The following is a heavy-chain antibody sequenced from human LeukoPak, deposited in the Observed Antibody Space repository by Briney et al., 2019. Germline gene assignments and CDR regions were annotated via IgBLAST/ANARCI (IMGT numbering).Heavy chain of an antibody. Sequence: SETLFLTCTVSGGSISSYYWSWIRQPPGKGLEWIGYIYYSGSTNYNPSLKSRVTISVDTSKNQFSLKLSSVTAADTAVYYCARDVPARTYYYYGMEVWGQGTTVTVSS. J-gene: IGHJ6*02. D-gene: IGHD3-10*02. CDR2: IYYSGST. CDR1: GGSISSYY. CDR3: ARDVPARTYYYYGMEV. V-gene: IGHV4-59*01.